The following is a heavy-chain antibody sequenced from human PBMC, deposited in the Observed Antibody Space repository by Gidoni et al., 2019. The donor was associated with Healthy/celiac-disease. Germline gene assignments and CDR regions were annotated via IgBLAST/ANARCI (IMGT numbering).Heavy chain of an antibody. CDR3: AQLSSSSGY. CDR2: ISSSRSYI. CDR1: GVTFSSYS. V-gene: IGHV3-21*01. Sequence: EVQMVESGGGRVKPGGALRLSCAAAGVTFSSYSMNWVRQAPVKGLEAVSSISSSRSYIDSAASLKGRFTISRDNATNSLYLQLNRLRAEVTAVYYCAQLSSSSGYWGQGTLVTVSS. D-gene: IGHD6-6*01. J-gene: IGHJ4*02.